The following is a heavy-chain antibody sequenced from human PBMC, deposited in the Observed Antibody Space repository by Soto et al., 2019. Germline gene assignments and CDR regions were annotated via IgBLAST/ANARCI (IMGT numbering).Heavy chain of an antibody. CDR1: GGSISSSSYY. Sequence: SETLSLTCTVSGGSISSSSYYWGWIRQPPGKGLEWIGSIYYSGSTYYNPSLKSRVTISVDTSKNQFSLKLSSVTAADTAVYYCARGLLGDYSFDFWGQGIQVTVSS. V-gene: IGHV4-39*01. CDR2: IYYSGST. J-gene: IGHJ4*02. D-gene: IGHD2-21*02. CDR3: ARGLLGDYSFDF.